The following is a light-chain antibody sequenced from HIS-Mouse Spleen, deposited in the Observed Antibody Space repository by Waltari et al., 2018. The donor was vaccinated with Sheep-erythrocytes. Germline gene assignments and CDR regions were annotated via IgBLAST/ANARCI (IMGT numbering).Light chain of an antibody. CDR1: SSDVGCYNY. Sequence: QSALTQPPSASGSPGQSVTISCTGTSSDVGCYNYVSWYQQHPGKAPKLMIYEVSKRPSGVPARFSGSKSGNTASLTVSGLQAEDEADYYCSSYAGSNNWVFGGGTKLTVL. CDR3: SSYAGSNNWV. J-gene: IGLJ3*02. V-gene: IGLV2-8*01. CDR2: EVS.